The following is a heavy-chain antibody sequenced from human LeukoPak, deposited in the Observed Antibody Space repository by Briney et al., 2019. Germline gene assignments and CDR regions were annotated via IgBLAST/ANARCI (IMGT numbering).Heavy chain of an antibody. V-gene: IGHV3-30*03. Sequence: GGSLRLSCAASGFTVSSSYMYWVRQAPGKGLEWVAVISYDGSNKYYADSVKGRFTISRDNSKNTLYLQMNSLRAEDTAVYYCATSNWGGNYFDYWGQGTLVTVSS. J-gene: IGHJ4*02. CDR3: ATSNWGGNYFDY. CDR2: ISYDGSNK. D-gene: IGHD7-27*01. CDR1: GFTVSSSY.